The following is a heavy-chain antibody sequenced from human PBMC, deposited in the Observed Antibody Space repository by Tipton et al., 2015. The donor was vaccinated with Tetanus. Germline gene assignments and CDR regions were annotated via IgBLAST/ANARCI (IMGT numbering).Heavy chain of an antibody. CDR3: ASGSSIRHGLDV. D-gene: IGHD2-2*01. CDR2: IIPIFGTI. Sequence: QSGPEVKKPGSSVKVSCETSGGSFSTCVTSWVRQAPGQGLEWMGSIIPIFGTITYAQKFQGRVTITADKSTSTAHMSLSSLRSEDTAVYYCASGSSIRHGLDVWGHGTSVTVSS. J-gene: IGHJ6*02. CDR1: GGSFSTCV. V-gene: IGHV1-69*06.